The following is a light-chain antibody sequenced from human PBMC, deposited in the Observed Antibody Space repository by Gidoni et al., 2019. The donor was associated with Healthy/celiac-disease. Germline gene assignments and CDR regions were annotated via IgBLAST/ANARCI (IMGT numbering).Light chain of an antibody. J-gene: IGLJ2*01. V-gene: IGLV1-44*01. Sequence: QSVLTQPTSASGTPGQRVTISCSGSSSHIGSNTVNWYQQLPGTAPKLLIYSNNQRPSGVPDRFSGSKSGTSASLAISGLQSEDEAYYYCSAWDDSLNGVVFGGGTKLTVL. CDR2: SNN. CDR1: SSHIGSNT. CDR3: SAWDDSLNGVV.